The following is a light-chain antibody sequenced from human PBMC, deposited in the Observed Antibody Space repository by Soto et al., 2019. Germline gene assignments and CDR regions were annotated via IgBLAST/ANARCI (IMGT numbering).Light chain of an antibody. CDR2: GAS. CDR1: QSVSSSY. Sequence: EIVLTQSPSTLSLSRGERATLCCRSSQSVSSSYLAWYQQKPGQAPRLLIYGASSRATGIPDRFSGSGSGTEFTLTISSLQSEDFAVYYCQQYNNWPPETFGQGTKVDI. CDR3: QQYNNWPPET. J-gene: IGKJ1*01. V-gene: IGKV3D-15*01.